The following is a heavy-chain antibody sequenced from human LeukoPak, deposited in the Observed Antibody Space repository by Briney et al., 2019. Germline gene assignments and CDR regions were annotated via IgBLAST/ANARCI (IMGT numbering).Heavy chain of an antibody. Sequence: PGGSLRLSCAASGFTFSVYEMHWVRQAPGKGLEWVSDISSSGSTTYYADSARGRFSISRDNAKNSLYLQMNSLRAEDTAVYYCTTLPVASNFDYWGQGTLVTVSS. CDR2: ISSSGSTT. J-gene: IGHJ4*02. V-gene: IGHV3-48*03. D-gene: IGHD6-19*01. CDR3: TTLPVASNFDY. CDR1: GFTFSVYE.